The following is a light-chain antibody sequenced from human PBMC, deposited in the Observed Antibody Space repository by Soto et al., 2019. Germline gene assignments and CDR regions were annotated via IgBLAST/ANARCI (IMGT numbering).Light chain of an antibody. Sequence: DIQMTQSPSSLSASVGDRVTITCRASQGISNYLAWYQQRPGKVPRLLMYAASTLQSGVPSRFSGSVSGTDFTLTISSLQPEDVATYYCQKYDNAPWTFGQGTKVDIK. J-gene: IGKJ1*01. CDR2: AAS. V-gene: IGKV1-27*01. CDR1: QGISNY. CDR3: QKYDNAPWT.